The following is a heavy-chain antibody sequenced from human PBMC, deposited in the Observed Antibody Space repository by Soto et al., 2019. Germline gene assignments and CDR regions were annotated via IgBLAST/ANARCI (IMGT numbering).Heavy chain of an antibody. CDR3: ASASSGYYLGGLGD. D-gene: IGHD3-22*01. J-gene: IGHJ4*02. CDR1: GYTFTGYY. Sequence: GASVKVSCKASGYTFTGYYMHWVRQAPGQGLEWMGWINPNSGGTNYAQKFQGWVTMTTDTSTSTAYMELSRLRSDDTAVYYCASASSGYYLGGLGDWGQGTLVTLSS. V-gene: IGHV1-2*04. CDR2: INPNSGGT.